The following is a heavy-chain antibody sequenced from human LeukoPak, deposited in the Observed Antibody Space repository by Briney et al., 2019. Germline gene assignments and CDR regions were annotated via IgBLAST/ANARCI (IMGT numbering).Heavy chain of an antibody. CDR2: IYSGGST. Sequence: QPGGSLRLSCAASGFTVSSNYMSWVRQAPGKGPEWVSVIYSGGSTYYADSVKGRFTISRDNSKNTLYLQMNSLRAEDTAVYYCARDRGVGATDWFDPWGQGTLVTVSS. V-gene: IGHV3-66*01. CDR3: ARDRGVGATDWFDP. CDR1: GFTVSSNY. J-gene: IGHJ5*02. D-gene: IGHD1-26*01.